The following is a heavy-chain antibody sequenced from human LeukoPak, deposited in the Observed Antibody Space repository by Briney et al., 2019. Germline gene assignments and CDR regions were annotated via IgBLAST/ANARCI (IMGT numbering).Heavy chain of an antibody. CDR3: ARASAAAAGRRVDY. Sequence: ASVKLSCKASGYTFTNYYMHWVRQAPGQGLEWMGIIDPSAGSTTYAQKFQGRVTMTRDTSTSTVYMDLSSLRSEDTAVYYCARASAAAAGRRVDYWGQGTLVTVSS. CDR1: GYTFTNYY. CDR2: IDPSAGST. D-gene: IGHD6-13*01. J-gene: IGHJ4*02. V-gene: IGHV1-46*01.